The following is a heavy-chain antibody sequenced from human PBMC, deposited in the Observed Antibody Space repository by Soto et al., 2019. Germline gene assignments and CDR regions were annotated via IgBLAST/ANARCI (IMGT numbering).Heavy chain of an antibody. V-gene: IGHV4-34*01. J-gene: IGHJ4*02. CDR2: IKHSGST. D-gene: IGHD3-10*01. Sequence: SETLSLTCAVYGGSFSGYYWSWIRQPPGKGLEWIGEIKHSGSTNYNPSLKSRVTISVDTSKNQFSLKLSSVTAADTAVYYCARGSNGSGSFDYWGQGTLVTVSS. CDR1: GGSFSGYY. CDR3: ARGSNGSGSFDY.